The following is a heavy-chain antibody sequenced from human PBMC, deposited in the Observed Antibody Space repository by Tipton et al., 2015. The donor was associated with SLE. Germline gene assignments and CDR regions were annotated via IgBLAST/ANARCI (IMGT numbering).Heavy chain of an antibody. V-gene: IGHV4-59*11. J-gene: IGHJ2*01. CDR1: NSSISSRY. CDR2: ISDTGST. Sequence: TLSLTCSVSNSSISSRYWSWLRPPPGKGLEWIGDISDTGSTNYNPSLKSRVTISGDTSNNQLSLKLTSVTAADTAVYYCARRFYASGGFWSPSYWFFDLWGRGTLVTVSS. D-gene: IGHD3-10*01. CDR3: ARRFYASGGFWSPSYWFFDL.